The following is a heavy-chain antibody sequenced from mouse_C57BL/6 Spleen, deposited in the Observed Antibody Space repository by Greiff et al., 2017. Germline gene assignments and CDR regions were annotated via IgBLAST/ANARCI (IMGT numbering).Heavy chain of an antibody. CDR3: AREENYDYVWFAY. CDR2: IHPNSGST. CDR1: GYTFTSYW. D-gene: IGHD2-4*01. V-gene: IGHV1-64*01. J-gene: IGHJ3*01. Sequence: VQLQQPGAELVKPGASVKLSCKASGYTFTSYWMHWVKQRPGQGLEWIGMIHPNSGSTNYNEKFKSKATLTVDKSSSTAYMQLSSLTSEDSAVYYCAREENYDYVWFAYWGKGTLVTVSA.